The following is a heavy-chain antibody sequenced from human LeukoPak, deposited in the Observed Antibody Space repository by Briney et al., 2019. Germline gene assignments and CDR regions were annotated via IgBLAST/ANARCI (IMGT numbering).Heavy chain of an antibody. J-gene: IGHJ4*02. CDR1: GGSFNGYY. CDR3: ARDLTRYYYDSSGYTGASDY. Sequence: LSLTCAVYGGSFNGYYWSWIRQTPRKGLEWVSYISSSSSTIYYADSVKGRFTISRDNAKNSLYLQMNSPRAEDTAVYYCARDLTRYYYDSSGYTGASDYWGQGTLVTVSS. D-gene: IGHD3-22*01. V-gene: IGHV3-11*04. CDR2: ISSSSSTI.